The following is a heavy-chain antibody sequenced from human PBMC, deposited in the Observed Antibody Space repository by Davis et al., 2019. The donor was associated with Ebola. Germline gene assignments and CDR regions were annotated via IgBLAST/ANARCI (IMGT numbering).Heavy chain of an antibody. J-gene: IGHJ6*02. D-gene: IGHD3-10*01. CDR2: SNSDGSST. CDR1: GFPFISYW. CDR3: ARHPHVTISMVRGDMETTGDNGMNV. Sequence: HTGGSLRLSCAPSGFPFISYWMHWVRQAPGKGLVWVSRSNSDGSSTSYADSVKGRFTISRDNAKNTVYLQMNDVRVEDTAVYYCARHPHVTISMVRGDMETTGDNGMNVWGQRTALTVS. V-gene: IGHV3-74*01.